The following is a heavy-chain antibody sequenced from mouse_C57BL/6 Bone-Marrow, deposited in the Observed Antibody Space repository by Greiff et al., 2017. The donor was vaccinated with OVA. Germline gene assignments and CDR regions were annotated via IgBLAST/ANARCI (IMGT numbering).Heavy chain of an antibody. CDR2: ISYDGSN. D-gene: IGHD2-12*01. J-gene: IGHJ2*01. CDR3: ARGALRFDY. V-gene: IGHV3-6*01. CDR1: GYSITSGYY. Sequence: EVKLMESGPGLVKPSQSLSLTCSVTGYSITSGYYWNWIRQFPGNKLEWMGYISYDGSNNYNPSLKNRISITRDTSKNQFFLKLNSVTTEDTATYYCARGALRFDYWGQGTTLTVSS.